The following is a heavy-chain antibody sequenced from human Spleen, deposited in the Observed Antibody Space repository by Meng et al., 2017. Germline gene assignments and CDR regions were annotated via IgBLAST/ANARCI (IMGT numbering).Heavy chain of an antibody. CDR3: ARDQATSIFGVAAYYYYSGMDV. CDR2: ISSSGSTI. CDR1: GFTFSNYW. J-gene: IGHJ6*02. V-gene: IGHV3-48*04. Sequence: GESLKISCVGSGFTFSNYWMHWVRQVPGKGLEWVSYISSSGSTIYYADSVKGRFTISRDNANNTPYLQMNSLRAENTDVYYCARDQATSIFGVAAYYYYSGMDVWGQGTTVTVSS. D-gene: IGHD3-3*01.